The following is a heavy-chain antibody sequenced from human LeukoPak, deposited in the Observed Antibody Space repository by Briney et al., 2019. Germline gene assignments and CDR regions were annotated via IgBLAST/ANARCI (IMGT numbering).Heavy chain of an antibody. CDR2: IIPILGIA. CDR3: ARGFERGKYGSGSYAFDY. D-gene: IGHD3-10*01. J-gene: IGHJ4*02. V-gene: IGHV1-69*02. CDR1: GGTFSSYT. Sequence: ASVKVSCXASGGTFSSYTISWVRQAPGQGLEWMARIIPILGIANYAQKFQGRVTITADKSTSTAYMELSSLRSEDTAVYYCARGFERGKYGSGSYAFDYWGQGTLVTVSS.